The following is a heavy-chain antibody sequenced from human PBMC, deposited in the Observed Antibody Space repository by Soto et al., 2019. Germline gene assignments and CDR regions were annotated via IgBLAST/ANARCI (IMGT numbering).Heavy chain of an antibody. J-gene: IGHJ6*02. CDR1: GYTFTSYA. V-gene: IGHV1-3*01. CDR2: INAGNGNT. D-gene: IGHD1-1*01. Sequence: ASVKVSFKASGYTFTSYAMHWVRQAPGQRLEWMGWINAGNGNTKYSQKFQGRVTITRDTSASTAYMELSSLRSEDTAVYYCARWRDTHGTTGSYYYYGMDVWGQGTTVTVSS. CDR3: ARWRDTHGTTGSYYYYGMDV.